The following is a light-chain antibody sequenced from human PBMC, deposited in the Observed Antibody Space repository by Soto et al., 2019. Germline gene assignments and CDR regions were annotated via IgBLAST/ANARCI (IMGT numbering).Light chain of an antibody. V-gene: IGLV1-44*01. J-gene: IGLJ1*01. CDR2: NNN. Sequence: QSVLTQPPSASGTPAQRVTISCSGSSSNIGSNTVNSYQQLSGTAPKLLIHNNNQRPSGVPGRFSGSESATSASLAISGLQAEDEADYYCAAWDASLNGYYVFGTGTKVTVL. CDR1: SSNIGSNT. CDR3: AAWDASLNGYYV.